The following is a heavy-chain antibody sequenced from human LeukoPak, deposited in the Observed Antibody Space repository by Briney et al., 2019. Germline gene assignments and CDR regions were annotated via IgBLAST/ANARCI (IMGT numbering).Heavy chain of an antibody. CDR2: ISGSGGST. CDR3: AKDGNYYGSGEPHFADY. Sequence: QPGGSLRLSCAASGFTFSSYAMSWVRQAPGKGLEWVSAISGSGGSTYYADSMKGRFTISRDNSKNTLYLQMHSLRAEDTAVYYCAKDGNYYGSGEPHFADYWGQGTLVTVSS. J-gene: IGHJ4*02. V-gene: IGHV3-23*01. CDR1: GFTFSSYA. D-gene: IGHD3-10*01.